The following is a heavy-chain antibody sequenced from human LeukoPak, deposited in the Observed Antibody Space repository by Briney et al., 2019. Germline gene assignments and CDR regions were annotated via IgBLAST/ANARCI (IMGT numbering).Heavy chain of an antibody. CDR1: GGSFSGYY. CDR3: ARERSSWYESNFDY. V-gene: IGHV4-34*01. J-gene: IGHJ4*02. CDR2: INHSGST. D-gene: IGHD6-13*01. Sequence: SETLSLPCAVYGGSFSGYYWSWIRQPPGKGLEWIGEINHSGSTNYNPSLKSRVTISVDTSKNQFSLKLSSVTAADTAVYYCARERSSWYESNFDYWGQGTLVTVPQ.